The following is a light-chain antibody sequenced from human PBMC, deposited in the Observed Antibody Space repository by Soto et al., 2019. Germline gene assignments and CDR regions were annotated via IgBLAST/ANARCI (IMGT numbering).Light chain of an antibody. CDR3: SSYTSNRTLVV. CDR1: SSDVGDYNY. J-gene: IGLJ2*01. Sequence: QSALTQPASVSGSPGQSITISCTGTSSDVGDYNYVSWYQQHPGKAPKLMISDVSNRPSGVSYRFSGSKSGNTASLTISGLQAEDEADYYCSSYTSNRTLVVFGGGTKVTVL. V-gene: IGLV2-14*01. CDR2: DVS.